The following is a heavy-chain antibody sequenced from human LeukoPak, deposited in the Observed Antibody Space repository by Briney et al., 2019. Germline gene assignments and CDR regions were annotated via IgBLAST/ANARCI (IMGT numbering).Heavy chain of an antibody. CDR2: IFGSGGSP. Sequence: GGSLRPSCEASGFTFGSHAMYWVRQAPGKGLEWVAGIFGSGGSPHYADSVKGRFTISRDNSRNTEYLQINSLRAEDTAVYYCGKTTVGYSSGQKPAWPVDYWGQGTLVTVSS. CDR3: GKTTVGYSSGQKPAWPVDY. J-gene: IGHJ4*02. V-gene: IGHV3-23*01. CDR1: GFTFGSHA. D-gene: IGHD5-18*01.